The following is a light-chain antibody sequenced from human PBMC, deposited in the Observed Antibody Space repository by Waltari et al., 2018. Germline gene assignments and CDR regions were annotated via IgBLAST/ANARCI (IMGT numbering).Light chain of an antibody. V-gene: IGLV1-40*01. J-gene: IGLJ3*02. Sequence: QSVLTQAPSVSGAPGQRVTISCTAGDSNTAPFGFNWSQHLPGRVPKLLIYENTNRPSGVPDRFSGSKSGTSASLAIEGLQPEDEGDYYCQSYDNSLRGSVLFGGGTKVTV. CDR3: QSYDNSLRGSVL. CDR2: ENT. CDR1: DSNTAPFG.